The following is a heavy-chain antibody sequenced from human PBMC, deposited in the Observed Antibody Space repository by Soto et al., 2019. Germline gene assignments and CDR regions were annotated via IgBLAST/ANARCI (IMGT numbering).Heavy chain of an antibody. CDR1: GYSISRSY. Sequence: PSETLSLTCIVSGYSISRSYWNWIRQPPGKGLEWIGYIYDSGNTNYNPSLKSRVTISVDTSKNQFSLKLSSVTAADTAVYYCARGDGSGWYGGKDVWGQGTTVTVSS. CDR2: IYDSGNT. CDR3: ARGDGSGWYGGKDV. D-gene: IGHD6-19*01. V-gene: IGHV4-59*01. J-gene: IGHJ6*02.